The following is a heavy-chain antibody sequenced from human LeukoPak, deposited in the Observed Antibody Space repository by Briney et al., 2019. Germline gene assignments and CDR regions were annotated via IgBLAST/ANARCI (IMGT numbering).Heavy chain of an antibody. V-gene: IGHV3-30*18. D-gene: IGHD3-3*01. CDR1: GFTFSSYG. CDR2: ISYDGSNK. J-gene: IGHJ4*02. Sequence: GRSLRLSCAASGFTFSSYGMHWVRQAPGKGLEWVAVISYDGSNKYYADSVKGRFTISRDNSKNTLYLQMNSLRAEDTAVYYCAKDRDLYYDFWSGYYRPSNYFDYWGQGTLVTVSS. CDR3: AKDRDLYYDFWSGYYRPSNYFDY.